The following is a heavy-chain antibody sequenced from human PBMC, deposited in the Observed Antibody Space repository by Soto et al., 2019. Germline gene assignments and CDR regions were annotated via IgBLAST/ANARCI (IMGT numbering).Heavy chain of an antibody. CDR2: IYYSGST. CDR1: GGSISSSSYY. Sequence: SETLSLTCTVSGGSISSSSYYWGWIRQHPGKGLEWIGYIYYSGSTYYKPSLKSRVTISVDTSKNQFSLKLSSVTAADTAVYYCARGGGYNTAFDYWGQGTLVTVSS. CDR3: ARGGGYNTAFDY. J-gene: IGHJ4*02. D-gene: IGHD5-12*01. V-gene: IGHV4-31*03.